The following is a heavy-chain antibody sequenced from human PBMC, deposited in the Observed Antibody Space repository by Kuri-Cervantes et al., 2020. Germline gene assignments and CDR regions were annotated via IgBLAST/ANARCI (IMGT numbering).Heavy chain of an antibody. D-gene: IGHD6-19*01. CDR2: IIPIFGTA. CDR3: ARESVIAVAGTGNYYFDY. J-gene: IGHJ4*02. V-gene: IGHV1-69*05. Sequence: SVKVSCKASGGTFSSYAISWVRQAPGQGLEWMGGIIPIFGTANYAQKFQGRVTITTDESTSTAYMELSSLRSEDTAVYCCARESVIAVAGTGNYYFDYWGQGTLVTVSS. CDR1: GGTFSSYA.